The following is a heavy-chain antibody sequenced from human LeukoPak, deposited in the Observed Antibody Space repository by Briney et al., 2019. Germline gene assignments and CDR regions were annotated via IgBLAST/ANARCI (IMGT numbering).Heavy chain of an antibody. V-gene: IGHV1-2*02. CDR3: ARGVRESVLRGFDP. Sequence: GASVTVSCKASGYSFTAYFIHWVRQVPGQGLEWMGWMNPTSAGSYFVQKFQGRVTVTRDTSITTAYMELSRLRSDDTAVYYCARGVRESVLRGFDPWGQGTLVTVSS. J-gene: IGHJ5*02. D-gene: IGHD3-10*01. CDR1: GYSFTAYF. CDR2: MNPTSAGS.